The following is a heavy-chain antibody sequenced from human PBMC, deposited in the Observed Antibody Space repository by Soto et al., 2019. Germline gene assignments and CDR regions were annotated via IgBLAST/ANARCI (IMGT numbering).Heavy chain of an antibody. J-gene: IGHJ6*02. CDR1: GFTFNTYW. D-gene: IGHD3-10*01. V-gene: IGHV3-74*03. CDR3: TRVVRFGSAEYSYSYGMDV. CDR2: ANSDGSST. Sequence: EVQLVESGGGLVQPGGSLRLSCAGSGFTFNTYWMHWVRQAPGEGLVWVSRANSDGSSTTYADSVKGRFTSSRDNARNTLYLQMNSLRAEDTAVYYCTRVVRFGSAEYSYSYGMDVWGQGTTVTVSS.